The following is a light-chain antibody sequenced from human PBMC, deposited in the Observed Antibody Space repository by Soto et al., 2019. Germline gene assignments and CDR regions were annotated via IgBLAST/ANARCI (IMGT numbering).Light chain of an antibody. V-gene: IGLV2-18*02. Sequence: QSVLTQPPSVSGSPGQSVTISCTGTSSDVGSYNRLSWYQQPPGTAPKLIMYEVNTRPSGVPDRFSGSKSGSTASLTISGLQAEDEADYYCQSYDSRLSGSVFGTGTKVTVL. CDR1: SSDVGSYNR. J-gene: IGLJ1*01. CDR3: QSYDSRLSGSV. CDR2: EVN.